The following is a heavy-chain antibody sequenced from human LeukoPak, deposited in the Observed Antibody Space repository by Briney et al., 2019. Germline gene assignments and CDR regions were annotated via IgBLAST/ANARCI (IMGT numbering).Heavy chain of an antibody. Sequence: GGSLRLSCAASGFTVSDNYMSWVRQAPGKGLEWVSVMYSRGDTYYADSVKGRFTLSRDISKNTLYLQMNGLRTEDTAMYYCARDAPQVPAAGVLASWGQGTLVTVSS. J-gene: IGHJ5*02. V-gene: IGHV3-53*01. CDR3: ARDAPQVPAAGVLAS. CDR1: GFTVSDNY. CDR2: MYSRGDT. D-gene: IGHD6-13*01.